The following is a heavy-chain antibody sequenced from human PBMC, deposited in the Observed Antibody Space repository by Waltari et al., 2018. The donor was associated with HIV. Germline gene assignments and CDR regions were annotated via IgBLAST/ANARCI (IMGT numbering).Heavy chain of an antibody. Sequence: QVLLVQSGPEVKKPGASVTISCQASGYNFTSYTVHWVRPAPGRGLEWLGWINSGNGNSSYFPGFQDKLTMTRDISATASYLVLSGLTSDDTALYFCARSGIVRGRNYELLVFWGQGT. CDR1: GYNFTSYT. CDR2: INSGNGNS. J-gene: IGHJ4*01. CDR3: ARSGIVRGRNYELLVF. D-gene: IGHD3-16*01. V-gene: IGHV1-3*01.